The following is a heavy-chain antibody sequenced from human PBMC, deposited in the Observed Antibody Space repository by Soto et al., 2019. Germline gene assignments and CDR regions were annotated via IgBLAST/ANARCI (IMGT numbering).Heavy chain of an antibody. CDR3: ARHAFSGSSGVDY. D-gene: IGHD7-27*01. J-gene: IGHJ4*02. Sequence: QLQLQESGPGLVKPSETLSLTCTVSGGSISSSSYYWGWIRQPPGKGLEWIGSIYYSGSTYYNPSLKSRVPISVDTSKNQFSLKLSSVTAADTAVYYCARHAFSGSSGVDYWGQGTLVTVSS. CDR2: IYYSGST. V-gene: IGHV4-39*01. CDR1: GGSISSSSYY.